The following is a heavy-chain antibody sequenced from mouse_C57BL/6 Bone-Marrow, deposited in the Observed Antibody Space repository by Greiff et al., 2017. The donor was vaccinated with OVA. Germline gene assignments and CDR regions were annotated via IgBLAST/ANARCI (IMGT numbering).Heavy chain of an antibody. CDR1: GFTFSSYT. Sequence: EVKLVESGGGLVKPGGSLKLSCAASGFTFSSYTMSWVRQTPEKRLEWVATISRGGGNTYSPDSVKGRFTLSRDNATNTLYLQMSSLRAEDTALYYCARRDWDNYFDYWGQGTTLTVSS. D-gene: IGHD4-1*01. J-gene: IGHJ2*01. V-gene: IGHV5-9*01. CDR2: ISRGGGNT. CDR3: ARRDWDNYFDY.